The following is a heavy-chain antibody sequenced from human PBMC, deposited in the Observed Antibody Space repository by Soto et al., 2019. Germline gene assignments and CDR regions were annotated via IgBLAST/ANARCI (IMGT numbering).Heavy chain of an antibody. D-gene: IGHD6-19*01. V-gene: IGHV3-9*01. Sequence: GGSLRLSCAASGFTFDDYAMHWVRQAPGKGLEWVSGISWNSGSIGYADSVKGRFTISRDNAKNSLYLQMNSLRAEDTALYYCAKDMGIAVAGNHIDYWGQGTLVTVSS. CDR2: ISWNSGSI. CDR1: GFTFDDYA. CDR3: AKDMGIAVAGNHIDY. J-gene: IGHJ4*02.